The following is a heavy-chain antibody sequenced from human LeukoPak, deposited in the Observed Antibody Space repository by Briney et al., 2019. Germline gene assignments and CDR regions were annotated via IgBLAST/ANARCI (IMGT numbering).Heavy chain of an antibody. CDR1: GGTFSSYA. D-gene: IGHD3-10*01. Sequence: GASVKVSCKASGGTFSSYAISWVRQAPGQGLEWMGRIIPILGIANYAQKFQGRVTITADKSTSTAYMELSSLRSEDTAVYYCARDLYYYGSGSQNWFDPWGQGTLVTVSS. J-gene: IGHJ5*02. CDR2: IIPILGIA. V-gene: IGHV1-69*04. CDR3: ARDLYYYGSGSQNWFDP.